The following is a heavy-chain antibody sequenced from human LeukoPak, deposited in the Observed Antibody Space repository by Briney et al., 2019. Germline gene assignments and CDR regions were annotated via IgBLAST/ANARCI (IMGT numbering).Heavy chain of an antibody. V-gene: IGHV4-59*08. CDR1: GGSISSYY. J-gene: IGHJ6*02. CDR3: ARGEAANYYYYGIDV. CDR2: IYYSGST. Sequence: PSETLSLTCTVSGGSISSYYWSWIRQPPGKGLEWIGNIYYSGSTNYNPSLKSRVTISVDTSKNQFSLKLSSVTAADTAVYYCARGEAANYYYYGIDVWGQGTTVTVSS. D-gene: IGHD2-15*01.